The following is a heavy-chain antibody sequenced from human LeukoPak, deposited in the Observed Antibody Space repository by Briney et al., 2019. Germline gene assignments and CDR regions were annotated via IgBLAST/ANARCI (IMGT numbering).Heavy chain of an antibody. CDR1: GGSVRTYY. CDR2: IYSGST. D-gene: IGHD4-11*01. V-gene: IGHV4-59*02. Sequence: SETLSLTCTVSGGSVRTYYWSWIRQSPGKGLEWIGYIYSGSTNYNPSLKSRVTISVDASKNQCSLKLRSVTAADTAVYFCAGAHSNSFYFDFWGHGKPVSVSS. CDR3: AGAHSNSFYFDF. J-gene: IGHJ4*03.